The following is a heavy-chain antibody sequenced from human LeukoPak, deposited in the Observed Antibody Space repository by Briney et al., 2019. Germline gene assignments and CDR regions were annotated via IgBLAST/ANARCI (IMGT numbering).Heavy chain of an antibody. CDR1: GFTFDDYG. Sequence: GGSLRLSCAASGFTFDDYGMTWVRQAPGKGLEWVSGINWSGDTRGYADSVKGRFTISRDNAKNSLYLQMNSLRAEDTALYYCARGTGTLDYWGQGTLVTVSS. CDR2: INWSGDTR. J-gene: IGHJ4*02. V-gene: IGHV3-20*04. CDR3: ARGTGTLDY. D-gene: IGHD1-7*01.